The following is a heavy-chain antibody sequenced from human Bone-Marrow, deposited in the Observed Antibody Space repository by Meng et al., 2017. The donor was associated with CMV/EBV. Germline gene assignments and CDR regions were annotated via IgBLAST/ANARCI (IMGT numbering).Heavy chain of an antibody. Sequence: GESLKISCAASGFTVSSNYMSWVRQAPGKGLEWVSVIYSGGSTYYADSVKGRFTISRDNSKNTVYLQMNSLRAENTAVYYCAGGLRGSSYGSGLDSWHQGTLITFSS. CDR2: IYSGGST. CDR1: GFTVSSNY. CDR3: AGGLRGSSYGSGLDS. D-gene: IGHD5-18*01. V-gene: IGHV3-53*01. J-gene: IGHJ4*02.